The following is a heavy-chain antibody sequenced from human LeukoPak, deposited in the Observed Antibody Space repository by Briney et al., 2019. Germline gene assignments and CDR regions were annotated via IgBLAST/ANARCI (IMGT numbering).Heavy chain of an antibody. Sequence: KPSETLSLTSTVPGGSISSSSYYSGCISHPPRKGLEWSGSIFFSGSTYYNPSLKSRVTIPVHTSKNQSSLIRSSVTAAETAVYYFARSTQWLVPLSIWGQGTLVTVSS. D-gene: IGHD6-19*01. CDR2: IFFSGST. CDR1: GGSISSSSYY. V-gene: IGHV4-39*01. J-gene: IGHJ4*02. CDR3: ARSTQWLVPLSI.